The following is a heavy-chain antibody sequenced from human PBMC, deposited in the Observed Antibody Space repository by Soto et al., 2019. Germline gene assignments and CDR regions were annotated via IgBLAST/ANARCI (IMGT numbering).Heavy chain of an antibody. CDR3: AGGIEYSSSSSFSFGWFDP. D-gene: IGHD6-6*01. V-gene: IGHV3-13*01. CDR1: GFTFSSYD. J-gene: IGHJ5*02. CDR2: IGTAGDT. Sequence: GGSLRLSCAASGFTFSSYDMHWVRQATGKGLEWVSAIGTAGDTYYPGSVKGRFTISRENAKNSLYLQMNSLRAGDTAVYYCAGGIEYSSSSSFSFGWFDPWGQGTLVTVSS.